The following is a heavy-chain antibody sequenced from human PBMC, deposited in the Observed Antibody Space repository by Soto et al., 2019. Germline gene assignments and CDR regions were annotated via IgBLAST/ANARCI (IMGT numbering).Heavy chain of an antibody. CDR3: ARLRDTAMVTGGNWFDP. J-gene: IGHJ5*02. Sequence: QVQLVQSGAEVKKPGASVKVSCKASGYTFTSYGISWVRQAPGQGLEWMGWISAYNGNTNYAQKLQGRVTMTTDTSTSTAYMELRSLRSDDTAVYYCARLRDTAMVTGGNWFDPWGQGTLVTVSS. CDR1: GYTFTSYG. D-gene: IGHD5-18*01. V-gene: IGHV1-18*04. CDR2: ISAYNGNT.